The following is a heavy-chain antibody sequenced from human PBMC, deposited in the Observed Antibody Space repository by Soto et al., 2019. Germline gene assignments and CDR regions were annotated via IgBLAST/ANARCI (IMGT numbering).Heavy chain of an antibody. D-gene: IGHD6-13*01. Sequence: QITLKESGPPLVKPTQTLTLTCTFSGFSLSTSGVGVGWIRQPPGKALEWLALIYWDDDKRYSPSLKSRLTITKDTSKNQVVLTMTNMDPVDTATYYCAHAHSSSWGGWFDPWGQGTLVTVSS. CDR3: AHAHSSSWGGWFDP. CDR1: GFSLSTSGVG. J-gene: IGHJ5*02. CDR2: IYWDDDK. V-gene: IGHV2-5*02.